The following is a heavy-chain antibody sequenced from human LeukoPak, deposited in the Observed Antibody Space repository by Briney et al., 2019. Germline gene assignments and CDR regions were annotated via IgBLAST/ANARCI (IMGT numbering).Heavy chain of an antibody. CDR1: GFTYSDYY. CDR2: ISGGGSSI. V-gene: IGHV3-11*01. D-gene: IGHD5-18*01. CDR3: AKVLKGGSYGPYYYYGMDV. Sequence: AGGSLRLSCVASGFTYSDYYMSWIRQAPGKGLEWVSCISGGGSSIYYADSVKGRFTISRDNAKNSLYLQMNSLRAEDTAVYYCAKVLKGGSYGPYYYYGMDVWGQGTTVTVSS. J-gene: IGHJ6*02.